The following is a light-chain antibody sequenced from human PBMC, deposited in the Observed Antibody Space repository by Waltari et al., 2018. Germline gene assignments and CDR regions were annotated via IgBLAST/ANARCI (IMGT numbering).Light chain of an antibody. CDR1: QSVSSN. CDR3: QQYNNWPPLYT. J-gene: IGKJ2*01. Sequence: EIVMTQSPATLSVSPGERATLPCRASQSVSSNLAWYQQKPGQAPRLLIYSASTRATGIPARFSGSGSGTDFTLTISSLQSEDFAVYYCQQYNNWPPLYTFGQGTKLEI. CDR2: SAS. V-gene: IGKV3D-15*01.